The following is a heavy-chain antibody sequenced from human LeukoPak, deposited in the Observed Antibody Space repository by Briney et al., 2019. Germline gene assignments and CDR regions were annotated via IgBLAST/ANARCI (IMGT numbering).Heavy chain of an antibody. CDR1: GFSFTTSH. Sequence: GGSLRLSCAASGFSFTTSHKHWVRQAPGKGLESVSAISIDGQNTYYANSVRGRFTISRDNSRSILYLQMGSLRVEDTATYYCAREGPSGSYDYWGQGTLVTVSS. V-gene: IGHV3-64*01. CDR2: ISIDGQNT. D-gene: IGHD1-26*01. J-gene: IGHJ4*02. CDR3: AREGPSGSYDY.